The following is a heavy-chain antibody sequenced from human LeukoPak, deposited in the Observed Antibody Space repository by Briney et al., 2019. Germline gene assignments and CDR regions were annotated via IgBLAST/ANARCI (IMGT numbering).Heavy chain of an antibody. Sequence: HSGGSLRLSCEVSGFIFSYYGMNWVRQAPGKGLEWVSAISDSGDATYYADSVKGRFTISRDNSKSTLYLQMNNLRAEDTALYYCAKDSTWAMVTSDYWGQGTLVTVSS. J-gene: IGHJ4*02. CDR3: AKDSTWAMVTSDY. D-gene: IGHD5-18*01. V-gene: IGHV3-23*01. CDR2: ISDSGDAT. CDR1: GFIFSYYG.